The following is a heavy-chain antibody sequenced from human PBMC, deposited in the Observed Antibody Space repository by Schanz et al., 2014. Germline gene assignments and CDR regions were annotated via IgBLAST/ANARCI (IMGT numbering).Heavy chain of an antibody. CDR3: VRDTDYHFDY. CDR2: VNTDGGGK. CDR1: GFTVNTNY. V-gene: IGHV3-7*01. D-gene: IGHD4-17*01. Sequence: VQLVESGGGLIQPGGSLRLSCAVSGFTVNTNYMSWVRQAPGKGLEWVASVNTDGGGKFYVDSVKGRFTISRDNAKNALYLQMNSLRAEDTAVYYCVRDTDYHFDYWGQGTLVTVSS. J-gene: IGHJ4*02.